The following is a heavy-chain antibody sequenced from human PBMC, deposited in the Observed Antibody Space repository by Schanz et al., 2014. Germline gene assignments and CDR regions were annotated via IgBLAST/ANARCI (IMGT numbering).Heavy chain of an antibody. Sequence: QGQLVQSGAEVKKPGASVKVSCKASGYIFGSHGMTWVRQAPGQGPELMGWINAHTGNTQYAQKFQGRVNMTRDTVTTTVHLELTRLRSDDTAIYYCARAHIAAYRYSSPGAFDIWGQGTRVTVSS. J-gene: IGHJ3*02. CDR2: INAHTGNT. CDR1: GYIFGSHG. CDR3: ARAHIAAYRYSSPGAFDI. D-gene: IGHD6-19*01. V-gene: IGHV1-18*01.